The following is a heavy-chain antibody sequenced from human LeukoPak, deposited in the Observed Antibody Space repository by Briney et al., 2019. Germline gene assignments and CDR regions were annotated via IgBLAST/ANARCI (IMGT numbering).Heavy chain of an antibody. Sequence: GGSLRLSCAASGFSFRDKYMSWIRQAPGKGLEWISHISGSGHIQNYADSVKGRFTISRDNAKSSLHLFMNSLRVEDTAVYYCAKVRDNRDWYKDAFDVWGQGTRVTVSS. CDR3: AKVRDNRDWYKDAFDV. J-gene: IGHJ3*01. V-gene: IGHV3-11*01. CDR1: GFSFRDKY. D-gene: IGHD6-19*01. CDR2: ISGSGHIQ.